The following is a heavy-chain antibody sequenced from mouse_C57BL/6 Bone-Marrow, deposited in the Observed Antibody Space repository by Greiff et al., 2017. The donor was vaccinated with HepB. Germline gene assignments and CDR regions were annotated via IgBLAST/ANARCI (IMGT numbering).Heavy chain of an antibody. J-gene: IGHJ2*01. Sequence: QVHVKQPGAELVRPGSSVKLSCKASGYTFTSYWMDWVKQRPGQGLEWIGNIYPSDSETHYNQKFKDKATLTVDKSSSTAYMQLSSLTSEDSAVYYCARSITTVVGYWGQGTTLTVSS. CDR1: GYTFTSYW. CDR3: ARSITTVVGY. D-gene: IGHD1-1*01. CDR2: IYPSDSET. V-gene: IGHV1-61*01.